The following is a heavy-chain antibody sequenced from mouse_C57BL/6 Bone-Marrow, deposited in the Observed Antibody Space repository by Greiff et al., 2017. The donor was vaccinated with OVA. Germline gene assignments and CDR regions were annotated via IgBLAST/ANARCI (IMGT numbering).Heavy chain of an antibody. CDR1: GFTFSDYG. CDR2: ISTGSSTI. Sequence: DVHLVESGGGLVKPGGSLKLSCAASGFTFSDYGMHWVRQAPEKGLEWVAYISTGSSTIYYADTVKGRSTISRDNASSTPFLQLTSLRSEDTAVCYCDREPDYWGQGTTLTVSS. CDR3: DREPDY. J-gene: IGHJ2*01. V-gene: IGHV5-17*01.